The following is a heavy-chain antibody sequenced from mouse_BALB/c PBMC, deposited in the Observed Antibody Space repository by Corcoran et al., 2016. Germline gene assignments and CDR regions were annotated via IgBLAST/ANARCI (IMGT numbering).Heavy chain of an antibody. J-gene: IGHJ4*01. CDR2: INTYTGEP. Sequence: QIQLVQSGPELKKPGETVNISCKASGYTFTNYGMNWVKQAPGKGLKWMGWINTYTGEPTYADDFKGRFAFSLETSANTAYLQINNLKNEDTATYFCAREPYAMDYWGQGTSVTVSS. D-gene: IGHD6-1*01. CDR1: GYTFTNYG. V-gene: IGHV9-3-1*01. CDR3: AREPYAMDY.